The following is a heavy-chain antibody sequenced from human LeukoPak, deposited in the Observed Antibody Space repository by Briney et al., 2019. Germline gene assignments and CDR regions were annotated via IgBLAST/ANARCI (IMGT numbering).Heavy chain of an antibody. CDR1: GGSISTYY. CDR3: AREEEQMARGLDP. J-gene: IGHJ5*02. Sequence: SETLSLTCTVSGGSISTYYWSRIRQPAGRGLEWIGRIYTSGSTSYNPSLKSRVTMSVDTSKNQFSLKLSSVTAADTAVYYCAREEEQMARGLDPWGQGALVTVSS. V-gene: IGHV4-4*07. CDR2: IYTSGST. D-gene: IGHD5-24*01.